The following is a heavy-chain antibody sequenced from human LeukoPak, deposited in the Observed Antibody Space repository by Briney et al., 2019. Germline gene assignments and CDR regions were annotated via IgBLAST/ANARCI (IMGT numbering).Heavy chain of an antibody. D-gene: IGHD3-9*01. CDR1: GGSFSGYY. CDR3: ATYSVLRYFDWLPRAPDAFDI. CDR2: INHSGST. V-gene: IGHV4-34*01. J-gene: IGHJ3*02. Sequence: SEPLSFTCAVYGGSFSGYYWSWIRQPPGKGLEWIGEINHSGSTNYNPSLKSRVTISVDTSKNQFSLKLSSVTAADTAVYYCATYSVLRYFDWLPRAPDAFDIWGQGTMVTVSS.